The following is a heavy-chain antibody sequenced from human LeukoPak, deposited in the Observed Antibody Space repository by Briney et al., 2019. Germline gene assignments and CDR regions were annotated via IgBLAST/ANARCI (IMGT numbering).Heavy chain of an antibody. D-gene: IGHD3-3*01. CDR1: GGSISSHY. J-gene: IGHJ6*03. V-gene: IGHV4-59*11. Sequence: PSETLSLTCTVSGGSISSHYWSWIRQPPGKGLEWIGYIYYSGSTNYNPSLKSRVTISVDTSKNQFSLKLSSVTAADTAVYYCARARGFDDFWSWNYYYYMDVWGKGTTVPVSS. CDR3: ARARGFDDFWSWNYYYYMDV. CDR2: IYYSGST.